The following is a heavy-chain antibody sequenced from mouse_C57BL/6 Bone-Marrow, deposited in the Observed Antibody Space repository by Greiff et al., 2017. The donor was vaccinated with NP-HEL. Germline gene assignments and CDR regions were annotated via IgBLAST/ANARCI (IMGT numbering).Heavy chain of an antibody. J-gene: IGHJ1*03. D-gene: IGHD2-1*01. CDR1: GYTFTSYW. CDR3: TRPLYGNYVGWYFDV. V-gene: IGHV1-5*01. CDR2: IYPGNSDT. Sequence: VQLQQSRTVLARPGASVKMSCKPSGYTFTSYWMHWVQQRPGQGLDWIGAIYPGNSDTSYNQKFKGKAKLTAVTSASTAYMKLSSLTDENSAVYYCTRPLYGNYVGWYFDVWGTGTTVTVSS.